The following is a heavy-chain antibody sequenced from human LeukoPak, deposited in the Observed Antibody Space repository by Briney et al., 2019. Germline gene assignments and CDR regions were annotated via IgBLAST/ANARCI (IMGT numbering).Heavy chain of an antibody. CDR1: GFTFSNYA. V-gene: IGHV3-23*01. CDR3: AKDQGGRYYDILAGYYPENFFDY. D-gene: IGHD3-9*01. J-gene: IGHJ4*02. Sequence: GGSLRLSCLASGFTFSNYAMSWVRQAPGKGLEWVSTISGTGGSAKYADSVKGRFTFSRDNSKDTLYLQMNGLRAEDTAVYYCAKDQGGRYYDILAGYYPENFFDYWGQGTLVTVSS. CDR2: ISGTGGSA.